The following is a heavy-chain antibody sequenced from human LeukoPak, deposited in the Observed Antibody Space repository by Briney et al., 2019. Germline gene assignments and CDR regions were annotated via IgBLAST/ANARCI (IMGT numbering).Heavy chain of an antibody. Sequence: PGGSLRLSCAASGFTFSSYGMHWVRQAPGKGLEWVAFIRYDGSNKYYADSVKGRFTISRDNSKNTLYLQMNSLRAEDTAVYYCARARDGYPRIFDYWGQGTLVTVSS. D-gene: IGHD5-24*01. CDR1: GFTFSSYG. V-gene: IGHV3-30*02. CDR3: ARARDGYPRIFDY. CDR2: IRYDGSNK. J-gene: IGHJ4*02.